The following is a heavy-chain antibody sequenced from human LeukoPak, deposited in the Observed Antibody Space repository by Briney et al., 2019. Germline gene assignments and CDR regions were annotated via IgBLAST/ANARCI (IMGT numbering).Heavy chain of an antibody. CDR1: GGSISSGSYY. J-gene: IGHJ4*02. Sequence: PSQTLSLTCTVSGGSISSGSYYWSWIRQPAGKGLEWIGRIYTSGSTNYNPSLKSRVTISVDTSKNQFSLKLSSVTAADTAVYYCASCSFCGPIAAAHGWGQGTLVTVSS. CDR2: IYTSGST. D-gene: IGHD6-13*01. CDR3: ASCSFCGPIAAAHG. V-gene: IGHV4-61*02.